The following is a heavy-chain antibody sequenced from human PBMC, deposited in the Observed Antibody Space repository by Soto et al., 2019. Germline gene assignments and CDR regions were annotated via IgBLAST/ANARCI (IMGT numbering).Heavy chain of an antibody. Sequence: GGSLRLSCAASGFTFSSYAMHWVRQAPGKGLEWVAVISYDGSNKYYADSVKGRFTISRDNSKNTLYLQMNSLRAEETAVYYCARGGGTMVRGSSPTRGYGMDVWGQGTTVTVSS. CDR3: ARGGGTMVRGSSPTRGYGMDV. D-gene: IGHD3-10*01. CDR1: GFTFSSYA. J-gene: IGHJ6*02. V-gene: IGHV3-30-3*01. CDR2: ISYDGSNK.